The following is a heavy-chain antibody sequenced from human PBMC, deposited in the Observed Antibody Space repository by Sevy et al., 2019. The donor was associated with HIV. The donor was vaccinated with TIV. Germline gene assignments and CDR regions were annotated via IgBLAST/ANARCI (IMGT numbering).Heavy chain of an antibody. V-gene: IGHV1-69*04. J-gene: IGHJ6*02. CDR3: ARAYGSGSGYYYYGMDV. Sequence: ASVKVSCKASGGTFSSYAISWVRQAPGQGLEWMGRIIPMLGIANYALKFQGRVTITADKSTSTAYMELSSLRSEDTAVYYCARAYGSGSGYYYYGMDVWGQGTTVTVSS. CDR1: GGTFSSYA. D-gene: IGHD3-10*01. CDR2: IIPMLGIA.